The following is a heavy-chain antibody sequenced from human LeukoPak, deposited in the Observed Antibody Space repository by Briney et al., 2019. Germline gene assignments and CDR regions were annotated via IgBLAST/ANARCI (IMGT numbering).Heavy chain of an antibody. J-gene: IGHJ6*03. CDR2: ISWDGGGT. D-gene: IGHD3-3*01. Sequence: GGSLRLSCAASGFFFDDYAMHWVRQAPGKGLEWVSLISWDGGGTDYVDSVKGRFTISRDNNKNSLYLQMHSLRAEDTALYYCAKGALWSYMDVWGKGTTVTISS. CDR1: GFFFDDYA. CDR3: AKGALWSYMDV. V-gene: IGHV3-43D*03.